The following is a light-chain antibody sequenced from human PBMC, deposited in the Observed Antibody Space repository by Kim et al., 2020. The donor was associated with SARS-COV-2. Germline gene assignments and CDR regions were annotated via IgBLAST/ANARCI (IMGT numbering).Light chain of an antibody. V-gene: IGKV1-39*01. CDR2: GAS. CDR1: QFIDTF. J-gene: IGKJ4*01. CDR3: LQSHSLPLT. Sequence: ASIGDRVTLTCRASQFIDTFLNWYQQLPGQAPKLLVYGASSLAPGVPSRFSGSASGTDFTLTISGLRTEDFATYFCLQSHSLPLTFGGGTKVDIK.